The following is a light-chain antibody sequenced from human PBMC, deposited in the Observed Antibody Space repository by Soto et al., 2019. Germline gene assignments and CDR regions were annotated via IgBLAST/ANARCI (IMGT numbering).Light chain of an antibody. J-gene: IGKJ4*01. V-gene: IGKV1-39*01. CDR1: QSISSW. CDR3: QQSYSTPHLT. Sequence: DIQMTQSPATLSASVGARVTITCRASQSISSWLAWYQQKPGKAPKLLIYDASSLQSGVPSRFSGSGSGTEFTLTISSLQPEDFANYYCQQSYSTPHLTFGGGTKVDIK. CDR2: DAS.